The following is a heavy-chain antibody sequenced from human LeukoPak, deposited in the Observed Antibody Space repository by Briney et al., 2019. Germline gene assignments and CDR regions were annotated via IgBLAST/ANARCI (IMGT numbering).Heavy chain of an antibody. CDR3: ASSSSSWYGLSFDY. J-gene: IGHJ4*02. D-gene: IGHD6-13*01. Sequence: ASVKVSCKASGYTFTSYYMHWVRQAPGQGLEWMGIINPSGGSTSYAQKFQGRVTMTRDTSISTAYMELSRLRSDDTAVYYCASSSSSWYGLSFDYWGQGTLVTVSS. CDR2: INPSGGST. V-gene: IGHV1-46*01. CDR1: GYTFTSYY.